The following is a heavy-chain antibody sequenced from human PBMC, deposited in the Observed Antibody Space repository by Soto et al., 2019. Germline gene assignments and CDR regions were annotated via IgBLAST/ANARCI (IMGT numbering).Heavy chain of an antibody. J-gene: IGHJ4*02. CDR3: ARGGSGDIVVVAAIDY. V-gene: IGHV4-31*03. CDR2: IFYSGST. CDR1: GGSISSGNYY. D-gene: IGHD2-15*01. Sequence: QVQLQESGPGLVKPSQTQSITCTVSGGSISSGNYYWSWIRQHPGKGLEWIGYIFYSGSTYYNPSLQSRVTISVDTSKNQFSLKLSSVTAADTAVYYCARGGSGDIVVVAAIDYWGQGTLVTVSS.